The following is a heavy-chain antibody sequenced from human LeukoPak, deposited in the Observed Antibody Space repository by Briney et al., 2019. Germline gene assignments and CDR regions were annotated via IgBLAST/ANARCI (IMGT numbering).Heavy chain of an antibody. CDR2: ISSYSNYI. Sequence: GESLKISCAASGFTFITYSMNWVRQAPGKGLEWVSSISSYSNYINYADSVKGRFTISRDNAKNSLYLQMNSLRAEDTAVYYCARSRTTVTKAAFDYWGQGTLVTVSS. J-gene: IGHJ4*02. D-gene: IGHD4-17*01. CDR3: ARSRTTVTKAAFDY. CDR1: GFTFITYS. V-gene: IGHV3-21*01.